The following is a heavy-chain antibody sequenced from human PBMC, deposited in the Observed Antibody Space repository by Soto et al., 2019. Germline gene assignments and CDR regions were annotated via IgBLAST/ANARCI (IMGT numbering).Heavy chain of an antibody. Sequence: QVQLQESGPGVVEPSQTLSLTCTVSGGSINNNGYFWSWIRQPPGSGLEWIGHIYNSGSTYSNPSLQXRXTXSXXTSQNQFSLKLSSVTAADTAVYYCASGPSGDKVDYWGQGTLVTVSS. D-gene: IGHD1-26*01. J-gene: IGHJ4*02. CDR1: GGSINNNGYF. CDR3: ASGPSGDKVDY. CDR2: IYNSGST. V-gene: IGHV4-30-4*01.